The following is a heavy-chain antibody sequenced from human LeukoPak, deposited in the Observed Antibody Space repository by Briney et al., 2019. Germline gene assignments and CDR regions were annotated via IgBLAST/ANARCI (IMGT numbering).Heavy chain of an antibody. V-gene: IGHV1-2*06. J-gene: IGHJ4*02. CDR2: INPNSGGT. CDR3: ARAYGDYPYFDY. D-gene: IGHD4-17*01. CDR1: GYTFTGYY. Sequence: ASVKVSCKASGYTFTGYYMHWVRQAPGQGLEWMGRINPNSGGTNYAQKFQGRVTMTRDTSISTAYMELSRLRSDDMAVYYCARAYGDYPYFDYWGQGTLVTVSS.